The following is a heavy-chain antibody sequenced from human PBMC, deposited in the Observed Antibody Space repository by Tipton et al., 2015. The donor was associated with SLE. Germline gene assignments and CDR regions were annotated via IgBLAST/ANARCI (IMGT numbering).Heavy chain of an antibody. D-gene: IGHD1-26*01. V-gene: IGHV4-59*01. CDR3: ARDRLGGPFDY. Sequence: TLSLTCTVSGDSMSGFSWSWVRQPPGKGLEWIAYVYYSGRTNYNASLKSRVTISEDTSKNQFSLKLRSVTAADSAIYYCARDRLGGPFDYWGRGTLVTVSS. CDR1: GDSMSGFS. CDR2: VYYSGRT. J-gene: IGHJ4*02.